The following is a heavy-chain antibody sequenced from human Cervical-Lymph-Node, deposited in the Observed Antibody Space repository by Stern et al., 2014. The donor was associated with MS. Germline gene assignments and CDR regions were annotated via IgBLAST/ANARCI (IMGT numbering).Heavy chain of an antibody. Sequence: VQLVESGPGLVKPSETLSLTCTVSGGSISISGYYWAWIRQPPGKGLESIGSIYYSGSTYYNLSLKSRVTISVDTSKNQFPLKLNSVTAADTAVYYCARQELVLDYWGQGILVSVSS. CDR3: ARQELVLDY. V-gene: IGHV4-39*01. J-gene: IGHJ4*02. D-gene: IGHD3-10*01. CDR1: GGSISISGYY. CDR2: IYYSGST.